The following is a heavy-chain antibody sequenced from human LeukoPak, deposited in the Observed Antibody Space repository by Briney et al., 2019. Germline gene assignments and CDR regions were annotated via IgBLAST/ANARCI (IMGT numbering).Heavy chain of an antibody. CDR3: ARYITMIVAGLGY. V-gene: IGHV3-33*01. Sequence: PGGSLRLSCAASGFTFSSYGMHWVRQAPGKGLEWVAVIWYDGSNKYYADSAKGRFTISRDNSKNTLYLQMNSLRAEDTAVYYCARYITMIVAGLGYWGQGTLVTVSS. CDR1: GFTFSSYG. CDR2: IWYDGSNK. D-gene: IGHD3-22*01. J-gene: IGHJ4*02.